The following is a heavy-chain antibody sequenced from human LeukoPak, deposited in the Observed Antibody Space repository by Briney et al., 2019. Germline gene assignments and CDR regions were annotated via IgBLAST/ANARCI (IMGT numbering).Heavy chain of an antibody. V-gene: IGHV3-23*01. CDR2: TSGSGDST. CDR1: GFTFSTYA. J-gene: IGHJ4*02. CDR3: ARGSYNPFDY. D-gene: IGHD3-16*01. Sequence: GGSLRLSCAASGFTFSTYAMSWVRQAPGQGLEWVSGTSGSGDSTNYADSVKGGFTISRDNSKSTQYLQMNSLRAEDTAVYYCARGSYNPFDYWGQGTLVTVSS.